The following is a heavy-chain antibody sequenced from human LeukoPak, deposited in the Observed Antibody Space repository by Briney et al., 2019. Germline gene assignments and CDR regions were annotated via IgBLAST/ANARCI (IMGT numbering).Heavy chain of an antibody. J-gene: IGHJ4*02. CDR1: GGSFSGYY. CDR2: INHSGST. CDR3: ARGEINSSSFGY. D-gene: IGHD6-6*01. V-gene: IGHV4-34*01. Sequence: PSETLSLTCAVYGGSFSGYYWSWIRQPPGKGPEWIGEINHSGSTNYNPSLKSRVTISVDTSKNQFSLKLSSVTAADTAVYYCARGEINSSSFGYWGQGTLVTVSS.